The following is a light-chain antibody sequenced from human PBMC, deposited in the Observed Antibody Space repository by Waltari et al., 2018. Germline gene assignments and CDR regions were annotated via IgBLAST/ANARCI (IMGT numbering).Light chain of an antibody. Sequence: AIHLTQSPSSLSASVGDRITITSPASQGISSALAWYPQKPGESPNFLIYDASSLQSGVPSRFSGSASGTDFTLTITSLQPEDFATYYCQQLHSYPITFGQGTRLEIK. CDR2: DAS. CDR1: QGISSA. V-gene: IGKV1-13*02. J-gene: IGKJ5*01. CDR3: QQLHSYPIT.